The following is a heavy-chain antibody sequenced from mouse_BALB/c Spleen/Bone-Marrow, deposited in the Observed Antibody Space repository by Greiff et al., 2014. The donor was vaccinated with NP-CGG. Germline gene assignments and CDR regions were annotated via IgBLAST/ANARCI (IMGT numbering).Heavy chain of an antibody. CDR1: GFTFSDYY. CDR2: ISNGGGST. J-gene: IGHJ3*01. V-gene: IGHV5-12*02. D-gene: IGHD2-3*01. Sequence: EVQVVESGGGLVQPGGSLKLSCGTSGFTFSDYYMYWVRQTPEKRLEWVAYISNGGGSTYYPDTVKGRFTISRDNAKNTLYLQMSRLKSEDTAMYYCARHDGYRTWFAYWGQGTLVTVSA. CDR3: ARHDGYRTWFAY.